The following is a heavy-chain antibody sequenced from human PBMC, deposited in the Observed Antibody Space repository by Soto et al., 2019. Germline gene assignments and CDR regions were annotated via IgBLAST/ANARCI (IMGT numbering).Heavy chain of an antibody. CDR1: GGSISSYY. Sequence: SETLSLTCTVSGGSISSYYWSWIRQPPGKGLEWIGYIYYSGSTNYNPSLKSRVTISVDTSKNQFSLKLSSVTAADTAVYYCARDRRFSGSYYSSVGAFDIWGQGTMVTVSS. V-gene: IGHV4-59*01. CDR3: ARDRRFSGSYYSSVGAFDI. J-gene: IGHJ3*02. D-gene: IGHD3-10*01. CDR2: IYYSGST.